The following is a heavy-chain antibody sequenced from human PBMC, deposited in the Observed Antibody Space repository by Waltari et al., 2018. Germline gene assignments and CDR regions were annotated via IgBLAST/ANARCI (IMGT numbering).Heavy chain of an antibody. CDR2: INHSGST. Sequence: QVQLQQWGAGLLKPSETLSLTCAVYGGSFSGYSWSWIRQPPGKGLEWIGEINHSGSTNYNPSLKSRVTISVDTSKNQFSLKLSSVTAADTAVYYCARAIPVVVIAWWFDPWGQGTLVTVSS. CDR3: ARAIPVVVIAWWFDP. CDR1: GGSFSGYS. V-gene: IGHV4-34*01. J-gene: IGHJ5*02. D-gene: IGHD2-21*01.